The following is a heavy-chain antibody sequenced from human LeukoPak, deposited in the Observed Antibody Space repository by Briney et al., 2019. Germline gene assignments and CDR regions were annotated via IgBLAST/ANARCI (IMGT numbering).Heavy chain of an antibody. CDR3: ARDDCSSISCYHNWFDP. CDR1: GFTFSRYW. D-gene: IGHD2-2*01. V-gene: IGHV3-7*01. J-gene: IGHJ5*02. Sequence: GGALRLSCAASGFTFSRYWMSWVRQAPGKGLEGVANIKQDGSEEYYVDSVKGRFTISRDNAKNSLYLQMNSLRAEDTAVYYCARDDCSSISCYHNWFDPWGQGTLVTVSS. CDR2: IKQDGSEE.